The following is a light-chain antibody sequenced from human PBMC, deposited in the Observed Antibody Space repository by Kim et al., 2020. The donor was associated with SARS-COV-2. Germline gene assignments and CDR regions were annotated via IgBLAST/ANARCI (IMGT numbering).Light chain of an antibody. CDR2: VAS. J-gene: IGKJ2*01. CDR3: QQLNTYPQT. Sequence: QLTQSPSSLSASVGDRVTITCRASQGINNYLAWYQQKPGKAPKLLIYVASTLQSGVPSRFSGSGSGTEFTLTISSLQPEDSATYYCQQLNTYPQTFGQGTKLEI. CDR1: QGINNY. V-gene: IGKV1-9*01.